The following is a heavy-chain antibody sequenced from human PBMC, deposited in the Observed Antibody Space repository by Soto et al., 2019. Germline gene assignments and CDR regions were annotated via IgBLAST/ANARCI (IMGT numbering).Heavy chain of an antibody. CDR3: ATHCSSTSCYYTFDP. Sequence: QVQLQQWGAGLLKPSETLSLTCAVYGGSFSSYYWSWIRQPPGKGLEWIGQINHYGSTDYNPSLKSRVTISVDTSKNHFSLRLSSVTAADTAMYYCATHCSSTSCYYTFDPWGQGTVVTVSS. V-gene: IGHV4-34*01. CDR1: GGSFSSYY. CDR2: INHYGST. D-gene: IGHD2-2*01. J-gene: IGHJ5*02.